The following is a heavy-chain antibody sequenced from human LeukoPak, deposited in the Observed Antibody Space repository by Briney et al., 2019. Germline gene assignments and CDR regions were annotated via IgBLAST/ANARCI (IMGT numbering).Heavy chain of an antibody. CDR3: TKTGGPWD. V-gene: IGHV3-53*01. J-gene: IGHJ4*02. CDR2: IYSDGTS. D-gene: IGHD7-27*01. Sequence: GGSLRLSCAASGFTFSSYWMHWVRQAPGKGLEWVSVIYSDGTSYYADSVKARFSISRDNSKNSLYLQMNSLRVEDTAMYYCTKTGGPWDWGQGTLVTVSS. CDR1: GFTFSSYW.